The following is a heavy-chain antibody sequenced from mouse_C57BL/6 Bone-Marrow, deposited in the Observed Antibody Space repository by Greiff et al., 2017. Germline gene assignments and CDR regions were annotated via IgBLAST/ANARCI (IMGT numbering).Heavy chain of an antibody. CDR1: GYTFTRYW. CDR2: IAPNSGGT. V-gene: IGHV1-72*01. J-gene: IGHJ3*01. D-gene: IGHD2-4*01. Sequence: QVQLQQPGAELVKPGASVKLSCKASGYTFTRYWMPWVKQRPGRGLEWIGRIAPNSGGTKYNEKFKSQATLTVDKPSSPAYMQRTSLTYEDSAVYYCAREVLYDYDGVWFAFWGKGTLGTVSA. CDR3: AREVLYDYDGVWFAF.